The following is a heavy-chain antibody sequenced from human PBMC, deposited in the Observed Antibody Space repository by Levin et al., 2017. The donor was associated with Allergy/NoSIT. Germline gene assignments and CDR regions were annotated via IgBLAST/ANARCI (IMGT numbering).Heavy chain of an antibody. J-gene: IGHJ4*02. CDR2: INHSGST. V-gene: IGHV4-34*01. CDR3: ARGRPSSTVTTYVQIFGFDY. D-gene: IGHD4-17*01. Sequence: SETLSLTCAVYGGSFSGYYWSWIRQPPGKGLEWIREINHSGSTNYNPSLKSRVTISVDTSKNQFSLKLSSVTAADTAVYYCARGRPSSTVTTYVQIFGFDYWGQGTLVTVSS. CDR1: GGSFSGYY.